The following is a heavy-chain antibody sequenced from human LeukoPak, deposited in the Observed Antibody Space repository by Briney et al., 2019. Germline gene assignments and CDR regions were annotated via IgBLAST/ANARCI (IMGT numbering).Heavy chain of an antibody. V-gene: IGHV4-31*03. CDR3: ARDYGDYFRWFDP. Sequence: SQTLSLTCTVSGDSISSGGYHWTWIRQHPRKGLERIGYISYSGSTYYNPSLKSRVNISMDTSKNQLSLSLTSVTAADTAVYYCARDYGDYFRWFDPWGQGTLVTVSS. J-gene: IGHJ5*02. D-gene: IGHD4-17*01. CDR1: GDSISSGGYH. CDR2: ISYSGST.